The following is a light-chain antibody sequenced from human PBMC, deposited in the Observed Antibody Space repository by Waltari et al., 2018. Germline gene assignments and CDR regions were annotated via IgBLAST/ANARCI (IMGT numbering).Light chain of an antibody. V-gene: IGKV4-1*01. CDR1: PTVFYNSDNKNY. J-gene: IGKJ1*01. CDR3: QQYFDTPWT. Sequence: DIVMTQSPDSLTVSLGERATINCKSSPTVFYNSDNKNYLSWYQQKPGQPPKLLIYWASTRESGVPDRFSGSGSGTDFDLTISDLQAEDVAVYFCQQYFDTPWTFGRGTKVEVK. CDR2: WAS.